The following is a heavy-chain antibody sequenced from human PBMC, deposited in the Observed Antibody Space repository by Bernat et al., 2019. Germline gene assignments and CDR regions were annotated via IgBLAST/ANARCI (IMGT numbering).Heavy chain of an antibody. D-gene: IGHD3-3*01. J-gene: IGHJ6*03. CDR1: GFTFSSYE. V-gene: IGHV3-48*03. CDR3: ARGNYDYWSGYSSVRYYYMDV. CDR2: ISSSGSTI. Sequence: EVQLVESGGGLVQPGGSLRLSCAASGFTFSSYEMNWVRQAPGKGLEWVSYISSSGSTIYYADSVKGRFTISRDNAKNSLYLQMNSLRAEDTAVYYCARGNYDYWSGYSSVRYYYMDVWGKGTTVTVSS.